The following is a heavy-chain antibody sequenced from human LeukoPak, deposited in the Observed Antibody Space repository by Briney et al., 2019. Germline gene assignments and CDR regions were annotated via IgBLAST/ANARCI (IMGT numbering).Heavy chain of an antibody. Sequence: GASVKVSCKASGYTFTSYDINWVRQATGQGLEWMGRIIPILGIANYAQKFQGRVTLTADKSTSTAYMELSSLRSEDTAVYYCARDHGTDYDFWSGYFSHAFDIWGQGTMVTVSS. D-gene: IGHD3-3*01. V-gene: IGHV1-69*04. J-gene: IGHJ3*02. CDR2: IIPILGIA. CDR3: ARDHGTDYDFWSGYFSHAFDI. CDR1: GYTFTSYD.